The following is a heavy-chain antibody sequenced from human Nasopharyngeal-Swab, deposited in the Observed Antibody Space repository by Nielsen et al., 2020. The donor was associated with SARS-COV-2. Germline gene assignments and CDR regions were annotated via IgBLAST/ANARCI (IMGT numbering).Heavy chain of an antibody. D-gene: IGHD5-12*01. CDR1: GGTFTNYG. J-gene: IGHJ6*03. CDR2: IIPILGKA. CDR3: ARAGRGYSNGEIDGFHYMDV. Sequence: SMKVSCKASGGTFTNYGITWVRQAPGQGLEWIGRIIPILGKANNARKFQGRVTITADKSTSTVYMELSSLRSEDTAVYYCARAGRGYSNGEIDGFHYMDVWGRGTAVAVSS. V-gene: IGHV1-69*04.